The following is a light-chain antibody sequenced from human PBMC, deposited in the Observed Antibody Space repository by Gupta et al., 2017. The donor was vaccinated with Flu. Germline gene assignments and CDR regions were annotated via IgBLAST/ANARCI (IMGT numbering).Light chain of an antibody. CDR3: QQYGSSPPVS. CDR2: GAS. J-gene: IGKJ2*03. V-gene: IGKV3-20*01. CDR1: QSISSSY. Sequence: EIVLTQSPGTLSLSPGERATLSCRASQSISSSYLAWYQQKPGQAPRLLIYGASSRATGIPDRFSGSGYGTDLTLTISRREPEDFAVYYCQQYGSSPPVSFGQWTKLEIK.